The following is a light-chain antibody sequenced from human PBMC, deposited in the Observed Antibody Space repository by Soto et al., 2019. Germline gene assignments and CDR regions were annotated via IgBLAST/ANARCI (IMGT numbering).Light chain of an antibody. J-gene: IGKJ5*01. CDR3: QQYGTSEII. CDR2: DTS. V-gene: IGKV3-20*01. CDR1: QSVRGSN. Sequence: IVMTQSPSVLYVSPEDIASLSSMTSQSVRGSNLAWYQQKPGQAPRLLIYDTSSRATGVPDRYSASGSGTDFTLTISRLEPEDFAVFFCQQYGTSEIIFGQGTRLEIK.